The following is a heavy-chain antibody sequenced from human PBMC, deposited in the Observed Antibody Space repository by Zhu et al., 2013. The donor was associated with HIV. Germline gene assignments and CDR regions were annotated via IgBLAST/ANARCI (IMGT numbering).Heavy chain of an antibody. D-gene: IGHD3-10*01. V-gene: IGHV1-8*02. Sequence: QVQLVQSGAEVKKPGASVKVSCKASGYTFTSYDINWVRQATGQGLEWMGWMNPNSGNTGYAQKFQARLRLTADKSTSTVYMELSSLTSDDTAVYFCAREERKSQSDSYYGWLDVWGQGTTVTVSS. CDR1: GYTFTSYD. CDR2: MNPNSGNT. CDR3: AREERKSQSDSYYGWLDV. J-gene: IGHJ6*02.